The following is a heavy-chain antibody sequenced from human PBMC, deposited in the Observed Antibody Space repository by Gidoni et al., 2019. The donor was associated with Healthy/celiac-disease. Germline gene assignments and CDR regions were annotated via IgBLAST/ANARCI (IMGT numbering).Heavy chain of an antibody. D-gene: IGHD6-13*01. J-gene: IGHJ4*02. V-gene: IGHV4-61*02. CDR2: IYTSGST. CDR3: ARAGKQLVI. Sequence: QVQLQESGPGLVKHSQTLSLICTVSGGSISSGSYYWSWIRQPAGKGLEWMGRIYTSGSTNYNPSLKSRVTISVDTSKNQFSLKLSSVTAADTAVYYCARAGKQLVIWGQGTLVTVSS. CDR1: GGSISSGSYY.